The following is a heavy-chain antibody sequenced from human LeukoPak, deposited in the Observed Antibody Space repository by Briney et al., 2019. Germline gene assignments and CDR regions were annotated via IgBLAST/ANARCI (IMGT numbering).Heavy chain of an antibody. CDR3: ASLLRVVLPVFDY. J-gene: IGHJ4*02. CDR1: GLTFSTYR. D-gene: IGHD6-6*01. Sequence: PGGSLRLSCAASGLTFSTYRMNWVRQAPGKGLEWVSYISSHSRTIYYADSVKGRFTISRDNAKNSLFLQMNSLRAEDTAVYYCASLLRVVLPVFDYWGQGTLVTVSS. CDR2: ISSHSRTI. V-gene: IGHV3-48*01.